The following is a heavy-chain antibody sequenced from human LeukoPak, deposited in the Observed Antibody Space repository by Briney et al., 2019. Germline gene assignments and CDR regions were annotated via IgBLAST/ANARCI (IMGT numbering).Heavy chain of an antibody. D-gene: IGHD2-15*01. V-gene: IGHV3-53*01. CDR1: GFTDSTNF. CDR2: IHIGVTT. Sequence: PGGSLRLSCEVSGFTDSTNFMGWVRQAPGKGLEWVSIIHIGVTTYYADSVRGRFTISRDSFTNTLYLHMNSLRDDDTAVYYCARERGSDWGQGTLVTASS. CDR3: ARERGSD. J-gene: IGHJ4*02.